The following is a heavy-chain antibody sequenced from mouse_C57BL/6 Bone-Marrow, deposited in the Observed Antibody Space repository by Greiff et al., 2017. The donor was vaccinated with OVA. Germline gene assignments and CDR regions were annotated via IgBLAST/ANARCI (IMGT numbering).Heavy chain of an antibody. V-gene: IGHV10-1*01. J-gene: IGHJ1*03. D-gene: IGHD2-1*01. CDR2: IRSKSNNYAT. Sequence: GGGLVQPKGSLKLSCAASGFSFNTYAMNWVRQAPGKGLEWVARIRSKSNNYATYYADSVKDRFTISRDDSESMLYLQMNNLKTEDTAMYYCVRYGSYWYFDVWGTGTTVTVSS. CDR3: VRYGSYWYFDV. CDR1: GFSFNTYA.